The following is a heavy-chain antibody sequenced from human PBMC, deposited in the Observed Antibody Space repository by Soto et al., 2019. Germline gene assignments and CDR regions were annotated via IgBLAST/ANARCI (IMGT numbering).Heavy chain of an antibody. CDR3: ARGAEQSPYYYYYYGMDV. Sequence: ASVKVSCKASGYTFTSYGISWVRQAPGQGLEWMGWISAYNGNTNYAQKLQGRVTMTTDTSTSTAYMELRSLRSDDTAVYYCARGAEQSPYYYYYYGMDVWGQGTTVTVSS. D-gene: IGHD6-19*01. CDR1: GYTFTSYG. J-gene: IGHJ6*02. CDR2: ISAYNGNT. V-gene: IGHV1-18*01.